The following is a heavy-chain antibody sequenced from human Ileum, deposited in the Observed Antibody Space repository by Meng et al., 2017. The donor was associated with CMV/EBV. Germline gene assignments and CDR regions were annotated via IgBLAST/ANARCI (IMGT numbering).Heavy chain of an antibody. J-gene: IGHJ4*02. CDR1: GFTFSSYA. CDR2: ISYDGSNK. D-gene: IGHD5-18*01. Sequence: GESLKISCAASGFTFSSYAMHWVRQAPGKGLEWVAVISYDGSNKYYADSVKGRFTISRDNSKNTLYLQMNSLRAEDTAVYYCARGRGYTARAIWGQGTLVTVSS. CDR3: ARGRGYTARAI. V-gene: IGHV3-30*04.